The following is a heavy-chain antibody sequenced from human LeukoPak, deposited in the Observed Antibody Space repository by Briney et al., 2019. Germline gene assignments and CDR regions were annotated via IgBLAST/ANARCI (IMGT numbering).Heavy chain of an antibody. J-gene: IGHJ4*02. Sequence: NWVRXAXXKGLEWVSYISSSSTIYYADSVKGRFTISRDNAKNSLYLQMNSLRDEDTAVYYCATTRSGSYLLDYWGQGTLVTVSS. CDR2: ISSSSTI. CDR3: ATTRSGSYLLDY. V-gene: IGHV3-48*02. D-gene: IGHD1-26*01.